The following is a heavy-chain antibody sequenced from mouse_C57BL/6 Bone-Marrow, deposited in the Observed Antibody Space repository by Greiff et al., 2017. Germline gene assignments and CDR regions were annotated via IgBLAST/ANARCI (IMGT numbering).Heavy chain of an antibody. CDR1: GYTFTDYA. Sequence: QVQLKESGAELVRPGVSVKLSCKGSGYTFTDYAMHWVKQSHAKSLEWIGIISTYYGDASYNQKFKGKATMTVDNSSSTAYMELARLTSEDSAIYYCARKGGGYYDYAMDYWGQGTSVTVSS. D-gene: IGHD2-3*01. V-gene: IGHV1S137*01. CDR2: ISTYYGDA. J-gene: IGHJ4*01. CDR3: ARKGGGYYDYAMDY.